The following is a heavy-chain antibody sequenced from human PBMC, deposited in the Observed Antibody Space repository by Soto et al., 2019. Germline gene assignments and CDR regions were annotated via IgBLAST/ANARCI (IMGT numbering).Heavy chain of an antibody. CDR2: ISGSGTST. J-gene: IGHJ5*02. CDR3: AKGIAARQNWFDP. CDR1: GFTFGDYA. V-gene: IGHV3-23*01. Sequence: PGGSLRLSCTASGFTFGDYAMSWVRQAPGKGLEWVSVISGSGTSTYYADSVKGRFTISRDNSNNTLYLQMNSLRAEDTAVYYCAKGIAARQNWFDPWGQGTLVTVSS. D-gene: IGHD6-6*01.